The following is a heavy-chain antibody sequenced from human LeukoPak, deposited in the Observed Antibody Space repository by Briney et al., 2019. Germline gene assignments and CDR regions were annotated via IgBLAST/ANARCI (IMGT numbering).Heavy chain of an antibody. Sequence: GGSLRLSCAASGLTVSSNCMSWVRQAPGKGLEWVSFIYSGGDTYYADSVKGRFTISRDNAKNSLYLQMNSLRAEDTAVYYCAREPLEALAGTSDYWGQGTLVTVSS. J-gene: IGHJ4*02. CDR3: AREPLEALAGTSDY. D-gene: IGHD6-19*01. CDR2: IYSGGDT. V-gene: IGHV3-53*01. CDR1: GLTVSSNC.